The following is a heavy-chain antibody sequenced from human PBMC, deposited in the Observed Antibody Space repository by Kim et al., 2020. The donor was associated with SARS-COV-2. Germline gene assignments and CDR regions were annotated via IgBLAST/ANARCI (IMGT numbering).Heavy chain of an antibody. CDR2: IYSGGST. CDR3: ARGGAGSYYIPYFDY. V-gene: IGHV3-53*04. D-gene: IGHD3-10*01. J-gene: IGHJ4*02. Sequence: GGSLRLSCAASGFTVSSNYMSWVRQAPGKGLEWVSVIYSGGSTYYADSVKGRFTISRHNSKNTLYLQMNSLRAEDTAVYYCARGGAGSYYIPYFDYWGQGTLVTVSS. CDR1: GFTVSSNY.